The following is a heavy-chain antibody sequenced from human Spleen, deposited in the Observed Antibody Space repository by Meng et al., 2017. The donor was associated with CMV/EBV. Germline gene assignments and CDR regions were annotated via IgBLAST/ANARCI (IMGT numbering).Heavy chain of an antibody. D-gene: IGHD3-3*01. J-gene: IGHJ4*02. CDR3: ASRAVYDFWSGIDY. V-gene: IGHV3-7*01. CDR1: GFTFSSYG. Sequence: GESLKISCAASGFTFSSYGMAWVRQAPGKGLERVANIKEDGSEKYYVDSVKGRFTISRDNAKNSLYLQMNRLRAEDTAVYYCASRAVYDFWSGIDYWGQGTLVTVSS. CDR2: IKEDGSEK.